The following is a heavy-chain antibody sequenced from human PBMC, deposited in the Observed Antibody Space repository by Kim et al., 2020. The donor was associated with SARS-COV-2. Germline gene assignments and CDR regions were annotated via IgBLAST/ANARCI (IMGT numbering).Heavy chain of an antibody. D-gene: IGHD6-19*01. Sequence: ASVKVSCKASGYTFTGYYMHWVRQAPGQGLEWMGWINPNSGGTNYAQKFQGRVTMTRDTSISTAYMELSRLRSDDTAVYYCARSPTLWEQLLVGDWFDPWGQGTLVTVSS. CDR1: GYTFTGYY. CDR3: ARSPTLWEQLLVGDWFDP. J-gene: IGHJ5*02. CDR2: INPNSGGT. V-gene: IGHV1-2*02.